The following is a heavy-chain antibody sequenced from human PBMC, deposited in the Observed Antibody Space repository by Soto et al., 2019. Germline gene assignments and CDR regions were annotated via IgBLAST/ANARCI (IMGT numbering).Heavy chain of an antibody. J-gene: IGHJ4*02. CDR2: IDYSGST. CDR1: GGSISSGDYY. Sequence: QVQLQESGPGLVKPSQTLSLTCTFSGGSISSGDYYWSWIRQPPGKGLECIGYIDYSGSTSYNPSLTSRVTISVDTSKNQFSLKLSYVTAADTAVYYCARAQGSGFLVSWGQGTLVNVSS. V-gene: IGHV4-30-4*01. D-gene: IGHD3-10*01. CDR3: ARAQGSGFLVS.